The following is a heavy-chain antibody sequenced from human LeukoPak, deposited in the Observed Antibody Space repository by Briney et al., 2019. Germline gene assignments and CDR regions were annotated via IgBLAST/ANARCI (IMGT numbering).Heavy chain of an antibody. CDR2: ISGSNSNT. D-gene: IGHD2-15*01. J-gene: IGHJ4*02. Sequence: ASVKVSCKAYGYTFMSHGISWVRQAPGQGLEWMGWISGSNSNTNYAQRLQGRVTMTTDTSTTTAYMELRSLRSEDTAVYYCARDAACSGGSCYSAYWGQGTLVTVSS. CDR1: GYTFMSHG. CDR3: ARDAACSGGSCYSAY. V-gene: IGHV1-18*01.